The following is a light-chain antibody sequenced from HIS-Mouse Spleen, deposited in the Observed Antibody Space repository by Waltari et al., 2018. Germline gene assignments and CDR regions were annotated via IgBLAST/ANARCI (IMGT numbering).Light chain of an antibody. J-gene: IGLJ2*01. CDR3: SSYTSSSPYVV. V-gene: IGLV2-14*01. CDR2: EVS. CDR1: SRDVGGSNY. Sequence: QSALTQPASVSGSPGQSITIPCTGTSRDVGGSNYFSLYQQHPGKAPKLMIYEVSNRPSGVSNRFSGSKSGNTASLTISGLQAEDEADYYCSSYTSSSPYVVFGGGTKLTVL.